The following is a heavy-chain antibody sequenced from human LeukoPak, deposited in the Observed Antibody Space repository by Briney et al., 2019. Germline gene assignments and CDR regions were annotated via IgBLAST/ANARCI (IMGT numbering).Heavy chain of an antibody. CDR2: INPNSGGT. CDR1: GYTFTGYY. Sequence: ASVKVSCKASGYTFTGYYMHWVRQAPGQGLEWMGWINPNSGGTNYAQKFQGRVTMTEDTSTDTAYMELSSLRSEDTAVYYCATDRLTGTTAAYWGQGTLVTVSS. V-gene: IGHV1-2*02. D-gene: IGHD1-20*01. J-gene: IGHJ4*02. CDR3: ATDRLTGTTAAY.